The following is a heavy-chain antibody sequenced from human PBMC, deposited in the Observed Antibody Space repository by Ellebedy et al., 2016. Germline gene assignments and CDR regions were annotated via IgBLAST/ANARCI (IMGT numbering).Heavy chain of an antibody. CDR2: MTSNSGNT. CDR3: ARVDTTVRERYYMDV. V-gene: IGHV1-8*01. Sequence: ASVKVSXKASGYTFSSYEINWVRQAPGQGLEWMGWMTSNSGNTAYAEKFQGRVTMTTDTSTSTAYMELSSLRSEDTAVYYCARVDTTVRERYYMDVWGKGTTVTVSS. J-gene: IGHJ6*03. D-gene: IGHD3-10*01. CDR1: GYTFSSYE.